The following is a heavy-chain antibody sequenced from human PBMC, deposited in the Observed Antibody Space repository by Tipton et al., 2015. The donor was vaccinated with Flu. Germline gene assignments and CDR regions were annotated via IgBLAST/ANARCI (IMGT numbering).Heavy chain of an antibody. D-gene: IGHD3-16*02. CDR2: IYTSGST. Sequence: LRLPCTVSGDSISSYYWSWIRQPAGKGLEWIGRIYTSGSTNYNASLKSRVTMSVDTSKNQFSLKLSSVTVADTAVYYCARDYLLGDLSFFDNWGQGTLVTVSS. CDR1: GDSISSYY. CDR3: ARDYLLGDLSFFDN. J-gene: IGHJ4*02. V-gene: IGHV4-4*07.